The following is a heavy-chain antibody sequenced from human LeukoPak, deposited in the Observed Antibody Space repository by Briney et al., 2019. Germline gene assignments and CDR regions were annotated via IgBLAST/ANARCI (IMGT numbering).Heavy chain of an antibody. CDR1: GFTFSSFA. CDR2: ISGGGGNT. J-gene: IGHJ4*02. CDR3: AKSRSGYGNFAY. Sequence: RSGGSLRLSCAVSGFTFSSFAMSWVRQAPGKGLEWVSAISGGGGNTYYADSVKGRFTISRDNSKNMLYLQVNSLGAEDTAVYYCAKSRSGYGNFAYWGQGTLVTVSS. V-gene: IGHV3-23*01. D-gene: IGHD5-12*01.